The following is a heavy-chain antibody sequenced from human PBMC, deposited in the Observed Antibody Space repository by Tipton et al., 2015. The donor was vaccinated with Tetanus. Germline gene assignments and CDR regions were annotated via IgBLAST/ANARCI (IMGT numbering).Heavy chain of an antibody. CDR3: AVLHRALTYKGVDY. D-gene: IGHD3-10*01. CDR1: GFTLRTYS. J-gene: IGHJ4*01. Sequence: SLRLSCAASGFTLRTYSMNWVRQAPGKGLEWISYISTTSNTIYYADSVKGRFTISRDNSKSMVFLHMSSLRAEDTAVYYCAVLHRALTYKGVDYWGQGTLVTVSS. CDR2: ISTTSNTI. V-gene: IGHV3-48*01.